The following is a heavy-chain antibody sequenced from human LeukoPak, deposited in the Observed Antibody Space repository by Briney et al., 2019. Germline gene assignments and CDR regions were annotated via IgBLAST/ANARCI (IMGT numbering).Heavy chain of an antibody. V-gene: IGHV3-30-3*01. CDR2: ISYDGSNK. Sequence: GGSLRLSCAASGFTFSSYAMHWVRQAPGKGLEWVAVISYDGSNKYYADSVKGRFTISRDNSKNTLYLQMNSLRAEDTAVYYCARDPGGVYCSGGSCYSDAFDIWGQGTMVTVSS. D-gene: IGHD2-15*01. J-gene: IGHJ3*02. CDR1: GFTFSSYA. CDR3: ARDPGGVYCSGGSCYSDAFDI.